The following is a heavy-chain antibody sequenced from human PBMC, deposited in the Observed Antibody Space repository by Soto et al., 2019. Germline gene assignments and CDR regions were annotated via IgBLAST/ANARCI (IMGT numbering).Heavy chain of an antibody. CDR1: GFTFSSYW. Sequence: EVQLVESGGGLVQPGGSLRLSCAASGFTFSSYWMSWVRQAPVKGLEWVGNIKQDGSEKNYVASVEGRFTISRDNAENSLYLQMNSLRAEDTAVYYCARIASAGRGWDVWGQGTTVVVSS. CDR2: IKQDGSEK. CDR3: ARIASAGRGWDV. J-gene: IGHJ6*02. D-gene: IGHD6-13*01. V-gene: IGHV3-7*01.